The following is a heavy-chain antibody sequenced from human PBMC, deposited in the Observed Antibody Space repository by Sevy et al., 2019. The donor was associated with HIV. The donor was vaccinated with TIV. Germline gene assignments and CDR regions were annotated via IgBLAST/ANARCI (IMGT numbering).Heavy chain of an antibody. D-gene: IGHD2-8*01. CDR3: AREGCTKPHDY. CDR2: LSFGCGEI. V-gene: IGHV3-23*01. J-gene: IGHJ4*02. Sequence: GGSLRLSCAASGFTFSKYSMSWVRQPPGKGLEWVSTLSFGCGEINHADSVKGRFTICRDNSKNSLYLQMNNLRAEDTAVYYCAREGCTKPHDYWGQGTLVTVSS. CDR1: GFTFSKYS.